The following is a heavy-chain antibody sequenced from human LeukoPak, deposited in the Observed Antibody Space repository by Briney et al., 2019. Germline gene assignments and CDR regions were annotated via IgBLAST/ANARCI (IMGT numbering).Heavy chain of an antibody. CDR1: GFTVSSNY. J-gene: IGHJ4*02. Sequence: GGSLRLSCAASGFTVSSNYMTWVRQAPGKGLEWVSVIYSGGSTYYADSVKGRFTISRDNSKNTVYLQINSLRAEDTAVYYCARDSRRILPSDWGQGTLVTVSS. D-gene: IGHD2-15*01. CDR2: IYSGGST. V-gene: IGHV3-53*01. CDR3: ARDSRRILPSD.